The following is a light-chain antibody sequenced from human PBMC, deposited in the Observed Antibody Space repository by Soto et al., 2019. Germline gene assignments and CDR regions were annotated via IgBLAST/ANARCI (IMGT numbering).Light chain of an antibody. CDR2: EVS. J-gene: IGLJ1*01. CDR1: SSDVGGYNY. V-gene: IGLV2-14*01. CDR3: SSYTSATTYV. Sequence: QSVVTQPASLSGSPRQSNTISCTETSSDVGGYNYVSWYQHHPGKAPKLMIPEVSDRPSGISNRFSGSKSGNTASLTISGLQAEDEADYYCSSYTSATTYVFGTGTKVTVL.